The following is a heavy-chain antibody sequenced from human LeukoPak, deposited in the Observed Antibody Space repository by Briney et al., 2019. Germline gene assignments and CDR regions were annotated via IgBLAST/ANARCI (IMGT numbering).Heavy chain of an antibody. CDR1: GFSFSSTL. CDR3: ARRDWVSGAVRAFDI. V-gene: IGHV3-21*05. Sequence: GGSLRLSCAASGFSFSSTLLTWVRQAPGKGLEWVSYISNDSVDKYYVDSVRGRFTISRDNAKKSMYLQMSGLRVEDTAVYYCARRDWVSGAVRAFDIWGQGTMVTVSS. D-gene: IGHD3-3*01. CDR2: ISNDSVDK. J-gene: IGHJ3*02.